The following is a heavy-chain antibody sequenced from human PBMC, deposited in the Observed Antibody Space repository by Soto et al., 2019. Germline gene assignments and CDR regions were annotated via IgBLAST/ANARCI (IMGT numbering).Heavy chain of an antibody. D-gene: IGHD3-10*01. CDR3: TRGGSWFEL. J-gene: IGHJ2*01. Sequence: GGSLRLSCTASGFSLRIYWLHWVRQVPGKGLVWVSRISPDGKTMNYADSVKGRFTVSRDNANNVVSLQLNSLTADDTAVYCCTRGGSWFELW. CDR2: ISPDGKTM. CDR1: GFSLRIYW. V-gene: IGHV3-74*01.